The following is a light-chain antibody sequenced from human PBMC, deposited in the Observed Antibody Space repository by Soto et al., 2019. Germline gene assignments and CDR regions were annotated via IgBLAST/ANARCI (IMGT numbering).Light chain of an antibody. J-gene: IGKJ5*01. Sequence: EIMLTQSPGILSLSPGASASLSCGASQSISSSFLAWYQQKPGQAPRLLIYGASSRATGIPDRFSGTGSETDFTLTISRLEPEDFAVYYCQQYDNSPITFGQGTRLEIK. CDR3: QQYDNSPIT. CDR2: GAS. CDR1: QSISSSF. V-gene: IGKV3-20*01.